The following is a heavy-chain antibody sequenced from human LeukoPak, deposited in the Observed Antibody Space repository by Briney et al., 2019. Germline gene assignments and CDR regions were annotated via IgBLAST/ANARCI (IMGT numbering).Heavy chain of an antibody. CDR3: ARGPITMVRGSTLRY. J-gene: IGHJ4*02. Sequence: SETLSLTCTVSGGSISSSSYYWGWIRQPPGKGLEWIGSIYYSGSTYYNPSLKSRVTISVDTSKNQFSLKLSSVTAADTAVYYCARGPITMVRGSTLRYWGQGTLVTASS. D-gene: IGHD3-10*01. V-gene: IGHV4-39*01. CDR1: GGSISSSSYY. CDR2: IYYSGST.